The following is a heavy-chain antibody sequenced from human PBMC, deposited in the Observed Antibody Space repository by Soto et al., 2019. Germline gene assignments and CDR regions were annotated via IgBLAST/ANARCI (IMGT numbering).Heavy chain of an antibody. Sequence: QVQLAESGGGVVQPGKSLRLSCAASGFTFSSFAMHWVRQAPGKGLEWVSVISYDGGAKYYADSVKGRFTISRDNSKNTLYLQMNSLRPEDTAVYYCARRTAVGAHFDYWGQGTLVTVSS. V-gene: IGHV3-30-3*01. J-gene: IGHJ4*02. CDR2: ISYDGGAK. D-gene: IGHD1-26*01. CDR3: ARRTAVGAHFDY. CDR1: GFTFSSFA.